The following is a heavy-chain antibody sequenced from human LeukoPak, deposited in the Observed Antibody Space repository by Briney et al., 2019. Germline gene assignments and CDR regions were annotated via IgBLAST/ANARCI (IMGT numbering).Heavy chain of an antibody. D-gene: IGHD4-17*01. Sequence: PGGSLRLSCAASGFTFSTYSMNWVRQAPGKGLEWVSSISSTGSYIYYADSLKGRFTISRDNAKNSLYLQMNSLRAEDTAVYYCAKDLRDYGDYVYYFDYWGQGTLVTVSS. CDR3: AKDLRDYGDYVYYFDY. CDR2: ISSTGSYI. J-gene: IGHJ4*02. V-gene: IGHV3-21*04. CDR1: GFTFSTYS.